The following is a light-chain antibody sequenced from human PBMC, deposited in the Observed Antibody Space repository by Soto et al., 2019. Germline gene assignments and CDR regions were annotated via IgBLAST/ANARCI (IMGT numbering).Light chain of an antibody. CDR2: DAS. V-gene: IGKV1-5*01. Sequence: DIQITQSPSTLSASVGDIVTITCPASQSVSRWLDWYQQKPGTAPKFLIYDASTLESGVPSRFRGSGSGTEFTLTISSLPADDFETYFCQQYDDYPRTFGGGTRLEI. J-gene: IGKJ5*01. CDR1: QSVSRW. CDR3: QQYDDYPRT.